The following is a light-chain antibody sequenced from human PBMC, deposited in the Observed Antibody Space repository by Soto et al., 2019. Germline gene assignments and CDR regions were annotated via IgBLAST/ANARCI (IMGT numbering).Light chain of an antibody. J-gene: IGKJ5*01. CDR3: QQRTNWPPT. V-gene: IGKV3-11*01. CDR2: DAS. Sequence: ETVLTQSPVTLSLSPGERATLSCRVSQSVSTYFAWYQQQPGQAPRLLIYDASKRATGVPARFSGSGSGTDFTLTISSLEPEDFAVYYCQQRTNWPPTFGQGTRLDIK. CDR1: QSVSTY.